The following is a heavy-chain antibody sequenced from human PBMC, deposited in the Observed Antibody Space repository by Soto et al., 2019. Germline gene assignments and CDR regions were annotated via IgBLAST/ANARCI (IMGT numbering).Heavy chain of an antibody. D-gene: IGHD3-10*01. CDR2: IYYSGST. V-gene: IGHV4-31*03. J-gene: IGHJ5*02. CDR1: GGSISSGGYY. CDR3: ARETEGGSGSYDNNNWFDP. Sequence: SETLSLTCTVSGGSISSGGYYWSWIRQHPGKGLEWIGYIYYSGSTYYNPSLKSRVTISVDTSKNQFSLKLSSVTAADTAVYYCARETEGGSGSYDNNNWFDPWGQGTLVTVSS.